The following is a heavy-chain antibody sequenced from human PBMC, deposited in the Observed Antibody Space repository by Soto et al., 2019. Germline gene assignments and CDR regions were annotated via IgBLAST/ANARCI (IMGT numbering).Heavy chain of an antibody. Sequence: PGGSLRLSCAASGFTFSDYYMSWIRQAPGKGLEWVAPISSDTSIKNYADSVKGRFTISRDNSRTTLYLQMDSLRTEDTAVYFCAGASGWYYFDYWGQGALVTVSS. V-gene: IGHV3-30-3*01. CDR1: GFTFSDYY. J-gene: IGHJ4*02. CDR3: AGASGWYYFDY. D-gene: IGHD6-19*01. CDR2: ISSDTSIK.